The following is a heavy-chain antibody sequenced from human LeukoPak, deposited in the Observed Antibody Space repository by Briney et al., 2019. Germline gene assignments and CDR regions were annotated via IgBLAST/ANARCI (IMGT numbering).Heavy chain of an antibody. CDR2: ISCDGSNK. J-gene: IGHJ6*02. V-gene: IGHV3-30*18. D-gene: IGHD3-10*01. Sequence: GGSLRLSCAASGFTFSSYGMHWVRQAPGKGLEWVAVISCDGSNKYYADSVKGRFTISRDNSKNTLYLQMNSLRAEDTAVYYCAKCEVGTSGSYYNDYYYYGMDVWGQGTTVTVSS. CDR1: GFTFSSYG. CDR3: AKCEVGTSGSYYNDYYYYGMDV.